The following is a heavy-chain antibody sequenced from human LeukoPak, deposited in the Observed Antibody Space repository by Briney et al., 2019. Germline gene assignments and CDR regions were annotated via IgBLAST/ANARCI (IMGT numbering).Heavy chain of an antibody. CDR1: GFTFIKNG. V-gene: IGHV3-30*02. J-gene: IGHJ4*02. Sequence: GGSLRLSCTASGFTFIKNGMHWVRQAPGKGPEWVAFIRYIGATSYADSVKGRFTISRDNAKNSLYLQMNSLRAEDTAVYYCARAKTHGDFDYWGQGTLVTVSS. CDR3: ARAKTHGDFDY. CDR2: IRYIGAT.